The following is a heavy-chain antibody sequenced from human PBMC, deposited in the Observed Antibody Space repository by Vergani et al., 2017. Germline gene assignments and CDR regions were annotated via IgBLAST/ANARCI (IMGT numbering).Heavy chain of an antibody. CDR1: GATFRSNT. Sequence: QVQLVQSGAEVKKPGSSVKVSCKASGATFRSNTISWVRQVPGQGLEWMGGIIPIFGIANYAQKFQGRVTITADKSTSTAYMELSSLRSEDTAVYYCARDRYCGGDCPFDYWGQGTLVTVSS. V-gene: IGHV1-69*08. J-gene: IGHJ4*02. D-gene: IGHD2-21*02. CDR2: IIPIFGIA. CDR3: ARDRYCGGDCPFDY.